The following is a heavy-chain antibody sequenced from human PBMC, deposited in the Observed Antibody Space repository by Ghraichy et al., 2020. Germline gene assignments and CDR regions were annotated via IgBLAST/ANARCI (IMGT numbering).Heavy chain of an antibody. D-gene: IGHD7-27*01. V-gene: IGHV4-31*03. J-gene: IGHJ6*02. CDR1: GGSISSADSN. Sequence: SETLSLTCTVSGGSISSADSNWNWIRQHPGKSLEWIGYIYYSGSTYYNPSLKSRVTISVDTSKNQFSLKLSSVTAADTAVYYCTRDRRLGSYYSGMDVWGQGTTVTVSS. CDR2: IYYSGST. CDR3: TRDRRLGSYYSGMDV.